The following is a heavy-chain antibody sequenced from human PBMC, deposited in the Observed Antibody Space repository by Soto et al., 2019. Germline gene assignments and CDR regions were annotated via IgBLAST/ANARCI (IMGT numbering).Heavy chain of an antibody. Sequence: EVQLLGSGGGLVQPGGSLRLSCAASGFTFSSYAMTWVRQAPGKGLEWVSGITGSGDNRYYADSVKGRFTISRDNSKNTLYLQMNSLRVEDTAVFYCPKDYGNFWDPLDYWGQGTLVTVSS. CDR3: PKDYGNFWDPLDY. CDR1: GFTFSSYA. V-gene: IGHV3-23*01. D-gene: IGHD4-17*01. J-gene: IGHJ4*02. CDR2: ITGSGDNR.